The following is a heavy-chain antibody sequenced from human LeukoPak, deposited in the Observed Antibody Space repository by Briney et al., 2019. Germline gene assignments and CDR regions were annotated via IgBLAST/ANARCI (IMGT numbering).Heavy chain of an antibody. J-gene: IGHJ6*03. Sequence: RSGGPLRLSCAASGFTFDDYGMSWVRQAPGKGLEWVSGINWNGGSTGYADSVKGRFTISRDNAKNSLYLQMNSLRAEDTALYYCARAAGRTTSYYYMDVWGKGTTVTVSS. CDR2: INWNGGST. CDR1: GFTFDDYG. V-gene: IGHV3-20*04. D-gene: IGHD1-14*01. CDR3: ARAAGRTTSYYYMDV.